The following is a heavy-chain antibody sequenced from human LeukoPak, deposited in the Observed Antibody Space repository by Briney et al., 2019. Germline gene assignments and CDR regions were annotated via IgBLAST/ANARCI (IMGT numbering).Heavy chain of an antibody. CDR2: VSGSGLYT. J-gene: IGHJ4*02. V-gene: IGHV3-23*01. CDR3: AKLMSQPALLFFDQ. CDR1: GFTFSTYA. D-gene: IGHD3-10*01. Sequence: GGSLRLSCAASGFTFSTYAMSWVRQAPGKGLEWLATVSGSGLYTYYADSVRGRFTISRDNSKDTFYLQMNSLRAEDTAVYYCAKLMSQPALLFFDQWGQGTLVTVSS.